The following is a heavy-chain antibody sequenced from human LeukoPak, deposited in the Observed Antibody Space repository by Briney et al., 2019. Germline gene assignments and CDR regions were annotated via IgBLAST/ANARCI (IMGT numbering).Heavy chain of an antibody. CDR3: TRDWGGVAAGIDY. V-gene: IGHV3-7*01. D-gene: IGHD6-13*01. CDR1: GFTFSSFW. CDR2: IKTDGSDK. Sequence: PGGSLRLSCAASGFTFSSFWMSWVRQAPGKGLEWVANIKTDGSDKYYVDSVKGRFTISRDNAKNSLSLQMNSLSAEDTAVYYCTRDWGGVAAGIDYWGQGTLVTVSS. J-gene: IGHJ4*02.